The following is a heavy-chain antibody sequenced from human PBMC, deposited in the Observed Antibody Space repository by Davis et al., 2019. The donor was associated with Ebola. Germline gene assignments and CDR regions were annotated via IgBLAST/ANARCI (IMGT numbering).Heavy chain of an antibody. D-gene: IGHD3-10*01. Sequence: MPSETLSLTCTVSGGSISSSSYNWGWLRQPPGKGLEWIGQIYYSGSTYYNPSLKSRVTISVDTSKNQFSLKLSSVTAADTAVYYCARVFSGLWFRELLFPTYYYYYGMDVWGQGTTVTVSS. CDR1: GGSISSSSYN. V-gene: IGHV4-39*07. CDR3: ARVFSGLWFRELLFPTYYYYYGMDV. CDR2: IYYSGST. J-gene: IGHJ6*02.